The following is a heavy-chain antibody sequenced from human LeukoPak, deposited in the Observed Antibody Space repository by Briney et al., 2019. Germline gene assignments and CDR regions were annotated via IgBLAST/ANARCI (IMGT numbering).Heavy chain of an antibody. CDR1: GFTFDDYG. CDR2: INWNGGST. V-gene: IGHV3-20*04. J-gene: IGHJ4*02. CDR3: AKSPWIQPLGGNNYFDY. Sequence: PGGSLRLSCAASGFTFDDYGMSWVRQAPGKGLEWVSGINWNGGSTGYADSVKGRFTISRDNAKNSLYLKMNSLRAEDTALYYCAKSPWIQPLGGNNYFDYWGQGTLVTVSS. D-gene: IGHD5-18*01.